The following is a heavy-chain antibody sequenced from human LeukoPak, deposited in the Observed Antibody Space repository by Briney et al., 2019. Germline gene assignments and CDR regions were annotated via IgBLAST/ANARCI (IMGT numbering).Heavy chain of an antibody. V-gene: IGHV3-23*01. J-gene: IGHJ4*02. D-gene: IGHD1-26*01. CDR2: ISGDGRDI. CDR3: AKDRVGALLYFDS. CDR1: AFTFSSYG. Sequence: PGGSLRLSCAASAFTFSSYGMSWVRQAPGKGLEWVSAISGDGRDIFYADSVKGRFTISRDNSKNTLYLQMNSLRAEDTAVYSCAKDRVGALLYFDSWGQGILVTVSS.